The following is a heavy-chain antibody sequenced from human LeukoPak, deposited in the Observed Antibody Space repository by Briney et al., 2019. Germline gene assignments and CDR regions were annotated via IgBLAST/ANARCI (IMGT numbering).Heavy chain of an antibody. CDR2: ISSSGGTI. CDR1: GFTFSSYA. Sequence: GGSLRLSCAASGFTFSSYAMSWVRQAPGKGLEWVSAISSSGGTIFYADSVKGRFTISRDNSKNTLYLQMNSLRVEDTALYYCAKRGSAWSFDYWGQGTLVTVSS. V-gene: IGHV3-23*01. CDR3: AKRGSAWSFDY. J-gene: IGHJ4*02. D-gene: IGHD6-19*01.